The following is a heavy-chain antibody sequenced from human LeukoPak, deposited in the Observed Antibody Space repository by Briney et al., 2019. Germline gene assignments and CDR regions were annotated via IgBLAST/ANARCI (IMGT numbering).Heavy chain of an antibody. CDR1: GGSFSGYY. D-gene: IGHD4-23*01. J-gene: IGHJ4*02. Sequence: SETLSLTCAVYGGSFSGYYWSWIRQPPGKGLEWIGEINHSGSTNYNPSLKSRVTISVDTSKNQFSLKLSSVSAADTAVYYCARGYGGPDYWGQGTLVTVSS. V-gene: IGHV4-34*01. CDR3: ARGYGGPDY. CDR2: INHSGST.